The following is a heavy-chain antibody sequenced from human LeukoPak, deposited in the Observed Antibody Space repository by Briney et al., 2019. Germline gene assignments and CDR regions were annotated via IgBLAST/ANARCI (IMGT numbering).Heavy chain of an antibody. CDR2: ISSSGSTI. CDR3: AKSQRWLGQGLDY. D-gene: IGHD6-19*01. Sequence: GGSLRLSCAASGFTFRSYEMHWVRQAPGKGLEWVSYISSSGSTIYYADSVKGRFTISRDNAKNSLYLQMNSLRAEDTALYYCAKSQRWLGQGLDYWSQGTLDTVPS. CDR1: GFTFRSYE. V-gene: IGHV3-48*03. J-gene: IGHJ4*02.